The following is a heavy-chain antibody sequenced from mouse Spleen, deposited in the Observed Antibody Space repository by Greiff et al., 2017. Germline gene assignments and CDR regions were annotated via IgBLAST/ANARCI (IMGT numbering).Heavy chain of an antibody. D-gene: IGHD1-3*01. CDR1: GYSFTDYN. Sequence: VQLKQSGPELVKPGASVKISCKASGYSFTDYNMNWVKQSNGKSLEWIGVINPNYGTTSYNQKFKGKATLTVDQSSSTAYMQLNSLTSEDSAVYYCAKHNTGGYYAMDYWGQGTSVTVSS. V-gene: IGHV1-39*01. CDR3: AKHNTGGYYAMDY. CDR2: INPNYGTT. J-gene: IGHJ4*01.